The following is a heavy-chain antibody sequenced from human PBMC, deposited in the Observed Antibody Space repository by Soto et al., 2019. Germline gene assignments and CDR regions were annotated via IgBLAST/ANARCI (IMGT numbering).Heavy chain of an antibody. Sequence: GGSLRLSCAASGFHFSRYWMHWVRQAPGKGLVWVSRINSDGSSTSYADSVKGRFTISRDNAKNTLYLQMNSLRAEDTAVYYCARDGGHTLHYYYYGMDVWGQGTTVTVSS. J-gene: IGHJ6*02. CDR2: INSDGSST. CDR3: ARDGGHTLHYYYYGMDV. CDR1: GFHFSRYW. D-gene: IGHD2-15*01. V-gene: IGHV3-74*01.